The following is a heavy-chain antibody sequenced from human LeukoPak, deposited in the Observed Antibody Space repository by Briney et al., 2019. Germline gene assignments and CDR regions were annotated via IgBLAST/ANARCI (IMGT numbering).Heavy chain of an antibody. CDR1: GYTFTDYY. Sequence: ASVKVSCKASGYTFTDYYMHWVRQAPGQGLEWMGWINPNSGGTNYAQKFQGRVTMTRDTSISTAYMELSRLRSDDTAVYYCACPQAQEGWSFDYWGQGTLVTVSS. V-gene: IGHV1-2*02. CDR3: ACPQAQEGWSFDY. J-gene: IGHJ4*02. D-gene: IGHD6-19*01. CDR2: INPNSGGT.